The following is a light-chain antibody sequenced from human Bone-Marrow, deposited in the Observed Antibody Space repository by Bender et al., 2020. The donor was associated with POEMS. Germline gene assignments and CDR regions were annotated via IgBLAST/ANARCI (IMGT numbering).Light chain of an antibody. J-gene: IGLJ1*01. CDR3: QSADNSGTYV. V-gene: IGLV3-25*03. Sequence: ARITCSGDALPRQYAYWYQQKSGQAPVLVMFKDVERPSGIPERFSGSSSGATVTLSISGVQPEDEADHYCQSADNSGTYVFGPGTKVTVL. CDR2: KDV. CDR1: ALPRQY.